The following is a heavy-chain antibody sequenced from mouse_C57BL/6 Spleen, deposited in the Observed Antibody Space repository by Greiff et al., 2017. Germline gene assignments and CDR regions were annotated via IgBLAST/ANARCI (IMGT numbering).Heavy chain of an antibody. CDR3: ARRGLRRDVYAMDY. D-gene: IGHD2-4*01. CDR1: GFSLTSYG. Sequence: VKLVESGPGLVQPSQSLSITCTVSGFSLTSYGVHWVRQSPGKGLEWLGVLWSGGSTDYNAAFISRLSISKDNSKNQFFFTMNKLQADATDIYYCARRGLRRDVYAMDYWGQGTSVTVSS. CDR2: LWSGGST. J-gene: IGHJ4*01. V-gene: IGHV2-2*01.